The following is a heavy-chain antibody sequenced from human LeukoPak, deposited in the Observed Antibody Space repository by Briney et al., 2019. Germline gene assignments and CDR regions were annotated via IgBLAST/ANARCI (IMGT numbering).Heavy chain of an antibody. CDR1: GYTFTGYY. D-gene: IGHD6-13*01. CDR3: ARAGRQPPYYYYYYMDV. Sequence: ASVKVSCKASGYTFTGYYMHWVRQAPGQGLEWMGWINPNSGGTNYAQKFQGRVTMTRDTSISTAYMELSRLRSDDTAVYYCARAGRQPPYYYYYYMDVWGKGTTVTISS. J-gene: IGHJ6*03. V-gene: IGHV1-2*02. CDR2: INPNSGGT.